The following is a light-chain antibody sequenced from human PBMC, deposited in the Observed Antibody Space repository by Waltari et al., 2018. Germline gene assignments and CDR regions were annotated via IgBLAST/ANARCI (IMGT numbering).Light chain of an antibody. V-gene: IGLV8-61*01. CDR2: KAN. CDR1: SGSLSTTSS. CDR3: ALYMGSGIWV. J-gene: IGLJ3*02. Sequence: QTVVTQEPSLSVSPGGTVTLTCALSSGSLSTTSSATWYQQTPVQAPRTLVYKANARSSGVPDRFSGSILGNTAALTITGAQADDESDYYCALYMGSGIWVFGGGTRLTVL.